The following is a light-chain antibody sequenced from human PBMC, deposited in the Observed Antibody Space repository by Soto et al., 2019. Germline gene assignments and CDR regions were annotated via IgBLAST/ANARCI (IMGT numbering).Light chain of an antibody. CDR3: GTWDNSLRGWV. J-gene: IGLJ3*02. Sequence: QSVLTQPPSMSAAPGQKVTISCSGSYSNIGNSYVSWYKQVPGTVPKVLIYDNDKRPSGIPDRISGSKSATSATLVITGLQTGDEADYYCGTWDNSLRGWVFGGGTKLTVL. CDR1: YSNIGNSY. CDR2: DND. V-gene: IGLV1-51*01.